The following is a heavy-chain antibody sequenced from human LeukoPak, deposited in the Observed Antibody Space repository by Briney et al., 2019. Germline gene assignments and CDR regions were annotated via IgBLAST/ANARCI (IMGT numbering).Heavy chain of an antibody. CDR2: ISGSGDST. Sequence: PGGSLRLSCAASGFTFSSYVMSWVRRAPGKGLEWVSAISGSGDSTYYADSVKGRFTISRDKSKSTLFLQMNSLRAEDAAVYYCARRNYYLDYWGQGTLVTVSS. CDR3: ARRNYYLDY. V-gene: IGHV3-23*01. CDR1: GFTFSSYV. D-gene: IGHD1-7*01. J-gene: IGHJ4*02.